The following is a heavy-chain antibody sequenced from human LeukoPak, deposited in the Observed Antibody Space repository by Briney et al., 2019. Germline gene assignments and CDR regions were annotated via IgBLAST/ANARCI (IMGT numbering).Heavy chain of an antibody. CDR2: IKQDGSEK. Sequence: GGSLRLSCAASGFTFSGYWMRWLRPAPGKGLDGVANIKQDGSEKYYVDSVKGRFTISRDNAKNSLFLQMNSLRAEDTAVYYCASDWQWQQLDGDAFDIWGQGTMVTVSS. CDR1: GFTFSGYW. CDR3: ASDWQWQQLDGDAFDI. J-gene: IGHJ3*02. D-gene: IGHD6-13*01. V-gene: IGHV3-7*04.